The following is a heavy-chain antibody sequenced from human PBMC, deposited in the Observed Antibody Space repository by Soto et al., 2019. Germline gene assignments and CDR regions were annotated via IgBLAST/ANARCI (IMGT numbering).Heavy chain of an antibody. J-gene: IGHJ3*02. CDR2: IIPIFGTA. V-gene: IGHV1-69*13. D-gene: IGHD6-6*01. CDR3: ARGVFRDECARHAFDI. CDR1: GGTFSSYA. Sequence: SVKVSCKASGGTFSSYAISWVRQAPGQGLEWMGGIIPIFGTANYAQKFQGRVTITADESTSTAYMELSSLRSEDTAVYYCARGVFRDECARHAFDIWGQGTMVTVSS.